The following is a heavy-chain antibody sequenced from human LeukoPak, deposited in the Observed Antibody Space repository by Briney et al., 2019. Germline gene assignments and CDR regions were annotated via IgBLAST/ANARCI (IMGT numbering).Heavy chain of an antibody. CDR1: GFTFSSYA. D-gene: IGHD1-7*01. V-gene: IGHV3-23*01. CDR3: ARMNYISSGWGAPFDY. J-gene: IGHJ4*02. CDR2: ISGSGGST. Sequence: GGSLRLSCAASGFTFSSYAMSWVRQAPGKGLEWVSAISGSGGSTYYADSVKGRFTISRDNSKNTLYLQMNSLRAEDTAVYYCARMNYISSGWGAPFDYWGQGTLVTVSS.